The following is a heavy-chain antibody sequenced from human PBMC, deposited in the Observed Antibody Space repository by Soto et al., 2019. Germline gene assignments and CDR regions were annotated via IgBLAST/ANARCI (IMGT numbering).Heavy chain of an antibody. J-gene: IGHJ6*02. CDR2: IRRKANSYTT. D-gene: IGHD6-19*01. Sequence: EVQLVESGGGLVQPGGSLRLSCAASGLIFSAYHMDWVRQAPGKGLALVGRIRRKANSYTTEYAASVKGRFTISRDDSTTSRYLQTNILKSEDTAVYYCAMLGGWSGGSSGMDVWGQGTTVTVSS. V-gene: IGHV3-72*01. CDR3: AMLGGWSGGSSGMDV. CDR1: GLIFSAYH.